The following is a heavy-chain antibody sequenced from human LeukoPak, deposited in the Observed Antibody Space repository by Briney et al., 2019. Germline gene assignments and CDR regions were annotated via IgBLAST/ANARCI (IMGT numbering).Heavy chain of an antibody. V-gene: IGHV7-4-1*02. D-gene: IGHD2-15*01. J-gene: IGHJ6*02. CDR2: INTNTGNP. CDR3: ARREGPTWSVVAAASRYYYYGMDV. CDR1: GYTFTSYA. Sequence: ASVKVSCKASGYTFTSYAMNRVRQAPGQGLEWMGWINTNTGNPTYAQGFTGRFVFSLDTSVSTAYLQISSLKAEDTAVYYCARREGPTWSVVAAASRYYYYGMDVWGQGTTVTVSS.